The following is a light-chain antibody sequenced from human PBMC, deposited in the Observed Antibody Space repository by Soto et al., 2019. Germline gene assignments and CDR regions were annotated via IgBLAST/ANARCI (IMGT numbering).Light chain of an antibody. CDR2: EVV. CDR1: KNDIGVYDF. Sequence: QAALTQPHSASGSPGQSVTISCTGTKNDIGVYDFVSWYQHHPGKAPRLIIYEVVQRPSGVPDRFSGSKSGNTASLTVSGLQAADEADYFCKSYAGSKTYVFGSGIKVTVL. CDR3: KSYAGSKTYV. J-gene: IGLJ1*01. V-gene: IGLV2-8*01.